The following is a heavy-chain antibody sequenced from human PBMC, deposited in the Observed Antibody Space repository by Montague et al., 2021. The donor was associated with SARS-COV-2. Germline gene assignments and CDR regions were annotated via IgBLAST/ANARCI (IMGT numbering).Heavy chain of an antibody. J-gene: IGHJ5*02. D-gene: IGHD2-8*02. CDR3: ARHNGGLWGWFDP. V-gene: IGHV3-23*01. CDR1: GFTFSSYA. CDR2: ISGSGGST. Sequence: SLRLSCAASGFTFSSYAMSWVRQAPGKGLEWVSAISGSGGSTYYADSVKGRFTISRDNTKNTLYLQMNSLRAEDTAVYYCARHNGGLWGWFDPWGQGTLVTVSS.